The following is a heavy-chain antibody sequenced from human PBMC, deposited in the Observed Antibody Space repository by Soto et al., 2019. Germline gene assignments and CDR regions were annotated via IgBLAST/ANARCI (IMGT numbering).Heavy chain of an antibody. D-gene: IGHD2-15*01. CDR2: IIPIFGTA. V-gene: IGHV1-69*13. J-gene: IGHJ4*02. Sequence: SVKVSCKASGGTFSSYAISWVRQAPGQGLEWMGGIIPIFGTANYAQKFQGRVTITADESTSTAYMELSSLRSEDTAVYYCASSPHQYCSGGSCSPFDYWGQGTLVTVYS. CDR3: ASSPHQYCSGGSCSPFDY. CDR1: GGTFSSYA.